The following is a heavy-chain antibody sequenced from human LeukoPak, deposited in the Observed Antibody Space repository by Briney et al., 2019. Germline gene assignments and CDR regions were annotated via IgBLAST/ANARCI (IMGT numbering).Heavy chain of an antibody. Sequence: GESLKISCKGSGYSFTSYWIGWVRQMPGKGLEWMGIIYPGDSDTRYSPSFQGQVTILADKSISTAYLQWSSLKASDTAMYYCARRGIWVTQHHAFDIWGQGTMVTVSS. CDR1: GYSFTSYW. CDR3: ARRGIWVTQHHAFDI. J-gene: IGHJ3*02. D-gene: IGHD3-16*01. CDR2: IYPGDSDT. V-gene: IGHV5-51*01.